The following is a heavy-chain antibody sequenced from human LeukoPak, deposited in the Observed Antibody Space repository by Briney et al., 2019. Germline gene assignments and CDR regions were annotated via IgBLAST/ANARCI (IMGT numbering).Heavy chain of an antibody. J-gene: IGHJ4*02. CDR3: ARSLFSPYGSGSYAY. CDR1: GGSISSGGYY. Sequence: PSETLSLTCTVSGGSISSGGYYWSWIRQHPGKGLEWIGHIYYSGSTYYNPSLKSRVTISVDTSKNQFSLKLSSETAADTAVYYCARSLFSPYGSGSYAYWGQGTLVTVSS. V-gene: IGHV4-31*03. CDR2: IYYSGST. D-gene: IGHD3-10*01.